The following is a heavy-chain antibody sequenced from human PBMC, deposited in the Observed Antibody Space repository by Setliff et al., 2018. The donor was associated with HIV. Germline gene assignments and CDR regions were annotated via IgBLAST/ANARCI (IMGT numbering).Heavy chain of an antibody. Sequence: PGGSLRLSCTVVGFSIENFDMHWVRQAPGKGLEWVSLLWRDEVGEYYADSVKGRFSISRDRSRNTVSLQMSSLRVEDTAMYYCGNKGGQVWGPGTQVTVS. V-gene: IGHV3-33*08. J-gene: IGHJ1*01. CDR2: LWRDEVGE. D-gene: IGHD3-16*01. CDR3: GNKGGQV. CDR1: GFSIENFD.